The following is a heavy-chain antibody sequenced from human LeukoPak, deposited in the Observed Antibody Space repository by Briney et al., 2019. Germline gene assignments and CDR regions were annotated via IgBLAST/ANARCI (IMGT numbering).Heavy chain of an antibody. CDR2: IYVSGTT. J-gene: IGHJ1*01. D-gene: IGHD5-12*01. V-gene: IGHV4-4*07. CDR1: GASIIGYY. Sequence: SETLSLTCTVSGASIIGYYWCWIRQSAGKGLEWIGRIYVSGTTYYNPSLKSRLTMLIDASRNQFSLNLRSVTAADTAVYYCARGGPDLAREYFQYWGQGTLVSVS. CDR3: ARGGPDLAREYFQY.